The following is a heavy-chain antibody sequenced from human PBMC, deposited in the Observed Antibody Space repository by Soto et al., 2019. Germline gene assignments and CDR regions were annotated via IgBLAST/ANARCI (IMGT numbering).Heavy chain of an antibody. Sequence: ASVKVSCKASGGTFSSYTISWVRQAPGQGLEWMGRIIPILGIANYAQKFQGRVTITADKSTSTAYMELGSLRSEDTAVYYCARDQRAAIISVPTRVDNWFDPWGQGTLVTVSS. J-gene: IGHJ5*02. D-gene: IGHD2-2*01. CDR3: ARDQRAAIISVPTRVDNWFDP. CDR2: IIPILGIA. CDR1: GGTFSSYT. V-gene: IGHV1-69*04.